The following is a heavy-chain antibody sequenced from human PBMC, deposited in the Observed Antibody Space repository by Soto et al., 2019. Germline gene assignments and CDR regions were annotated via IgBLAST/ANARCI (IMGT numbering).Heavy chain of an antibody. Sequence: GGSLRLSCAASGFTFSSYAMHWVRQAPGKGLEWVAVISYDGSNKYYADSVKGRFTISRDNSKNTLYLQMNSLRAEDTAVYYSAGDSSGYYYYFDYWGQGTLVTVSS. CDR3: AGDSSGYYYYFDY. CDR2: ISYDGSNK. J-gene: IGHJ4*02. V-gene: IGHV3-30-3*01. CDR1: GFTFSSYA. D-gene: IGHD3-22*01.